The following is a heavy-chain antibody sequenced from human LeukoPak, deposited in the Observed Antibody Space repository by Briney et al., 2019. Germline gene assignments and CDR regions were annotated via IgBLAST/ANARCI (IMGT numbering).Heavy chain of an antibody. Sequence: GASVKVSCKVSGYTLTELSMHWVRQAPGKGLEWMGGFDPEDGETIYAQKFQGRVTMTEDTSTDTAYMELSSPRSEDTAVYYCATTTDYYYYYMDVWGKGTTVTVSS. D-gene: IGHD4-11*01. CDR3: ATTTDYYYYYMDV. CDR2: FDPEDGET. V-gene: IGHV1-24*01. J-gene: IGHJ6*03. CDR1: GYTLTELS.